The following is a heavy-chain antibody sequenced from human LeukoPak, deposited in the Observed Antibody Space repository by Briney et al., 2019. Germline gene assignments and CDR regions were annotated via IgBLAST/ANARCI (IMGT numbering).Heavy chain of an antibody. Sequence: PSQTLSLTCTVSGGSISSGDYYWSWIRQPPGKGLEWIGYIYYSGSTYYNPSLKSRVTISVDTSKNQFSLKLSSVTAADTAVYYCARVADYYGSGSYYNLPIHFDYWGQGTLVTVSS. CDR2: IYYSGST. V-gene: IGHV4-30-4*01. CDR3: ARVADYYGSGSYYNLPIHFDY. J-gene: IGHJ4*02. D-gene: IGHD3-10*01. CDR1: GGSISSGDYY.